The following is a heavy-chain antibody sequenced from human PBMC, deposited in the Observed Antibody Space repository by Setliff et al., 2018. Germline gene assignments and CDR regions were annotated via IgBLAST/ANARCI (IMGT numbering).Heavy chain of an antibody. V-gene: IGHV4-59*01. CDR3: ARKGPNSSSHVFGY. D-gene: IGHD3-16*01. CDR1: GDSISAAS. J-gene: IGHJ4*02. Sequence: SETLSLTCNVSGDSISAASIMAWIRQPPGKGLEFIGYVYYSGAAKYDPSLKSRVTMSVDTSKTQFSLKLNSMTTADMAVYYCARKGPNSSSHVFGYWGQGTLVTVSS. CDR2: VYYSGAA.